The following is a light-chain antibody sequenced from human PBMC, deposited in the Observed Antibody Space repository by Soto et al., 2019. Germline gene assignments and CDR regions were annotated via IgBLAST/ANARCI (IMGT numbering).Light chain of an antibody. CDR3: QQYGSSIT. CDR2: GAS. CDR1: QSVSSSY. J-gene: IGKJ5*01. Sequence: EIVLTQSPGTLSLSAGERATLSCRAGQSVSSSYLAWYQQKPGQAPRLLIYGASSRATGIPDRFSGSGSGTDFTLTINRLEPEDFAVYYCQQYGSSITFGQGTRLEIK. V-gene: IGKV3-20*01.